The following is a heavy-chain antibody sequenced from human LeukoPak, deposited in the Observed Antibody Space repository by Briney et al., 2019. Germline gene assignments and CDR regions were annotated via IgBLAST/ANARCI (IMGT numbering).Heavy chain of an antibody. V-gene: IGHV4-59*08. CDR1: GDSISSYY. J-gene: IGHJ4*02. CDR2: VYYTGTT. D-gene: IGHD5-24*01. Sequence: SETLSLTCTVSGDSISSYYWSWIRQPPGKGLEYIGYVYYTGTTIYNPSLKSRVTISVDTSTNQFSLRLTSVTAADTAVYYCARRWSQSFDYWGQGTLVTVSS. CDR3: ARRWSQSFDY.